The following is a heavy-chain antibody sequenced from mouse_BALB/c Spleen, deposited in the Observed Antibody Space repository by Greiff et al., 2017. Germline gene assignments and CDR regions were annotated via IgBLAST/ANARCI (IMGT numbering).Heavy chain of an antibody. CDR3: ARGSMDY. V-gene: IGHV7-3*02. Sequence: VKVEESGGGLVQPGGSLRLSCATSGFTFTDYYMSWVRQPPGKALEWLGFIRNKANGYTTEYSASVKGRFTISRDNSQSILYLQMNTLRAEDSATYYCARGSMDYWGQGTSVTVSS. CDR2: IRNKANGYTT. J-gene: IGHJ4*01. CDR1: GFTFTDYY.